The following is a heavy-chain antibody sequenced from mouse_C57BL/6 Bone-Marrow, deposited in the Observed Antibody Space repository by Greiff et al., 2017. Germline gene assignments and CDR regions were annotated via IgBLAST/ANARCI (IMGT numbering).Heavy chain of an antibody. J-gene: IGHJ2*01. D-gene: IGHD1-1*01. V-gene: IGHV7-3*01. CDR1: GFTFTDYY. Sequence: EVQLVESGGGLVQPGGSLSLSCAASGFTFTDYYMSWVRQPPGKALEWLGFIRNKANGYTTEYSASVKGRFTISRDNSQSILYLQMNALRAEDSASYSCARFLGCGSFFDYWGQGTTLTVSS. CDR2: IRNKANGYTT. CDR3: ARFLGCGSFFDY.